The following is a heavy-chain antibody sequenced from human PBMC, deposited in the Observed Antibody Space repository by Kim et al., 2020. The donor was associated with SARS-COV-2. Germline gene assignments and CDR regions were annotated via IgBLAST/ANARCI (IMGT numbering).Heavy chain of an antibody. Sequence: SETLSLTCSVYGGPITKSYWTWIRQPPGKGLEWIAYIYYTGGTTNYHPSLDSRVITSVDTSKKQFSLKVNSVAAANTAVYYCARLNSDLWFADYWGQGA. CDR3: ARLNSDLWFADY. CDR2: IYYTGGTT. J-gene: IGHJ4*02. V-gene: IGHV4-59*08. CDR1: GGPITKSY. D-gene: IGHD3-10*01.